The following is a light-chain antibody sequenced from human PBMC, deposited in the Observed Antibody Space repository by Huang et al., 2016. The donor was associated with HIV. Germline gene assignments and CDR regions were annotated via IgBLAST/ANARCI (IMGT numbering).Light chain of an antibody. V-gene: IGKV1-13*02. CDR2: GAS. Sequence: QLTQSPPSLSASVGDTIIISCRASQDIGTSLAWYQQKTGRAPKLLISGASTLQTGVPSRFSGDSAGTFFTLFITGLQPEDFATYYCQQLHTYPITVGQGTRLDIK. CDR1: QDIGTS. J-gene: IGKJ5*01. CDR3: QQLHTYPIT.